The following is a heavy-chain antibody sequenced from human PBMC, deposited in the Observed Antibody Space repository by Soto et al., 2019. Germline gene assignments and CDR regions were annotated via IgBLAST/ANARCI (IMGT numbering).Heavy chain of an antibody. D-gene: IGHD6-19*01. J-gene: IGHJ4*02. V-gene: IGHV3-21*01. Sequence: GGSLRLSCAASGFTFSSYSMNWVRQAPGKGLEWVSSISSSSSYIYYADSVKGRFTISRDNAKNSLYLQMNSLRAEDTAVYYCARDAIKAWVRSGWYYLDYWGQGTLVTVSS. CDR3: ARDAIKAWVRSGWYYLDY. CDR2: ISSSSSYI. CDR1: GFTFSSYS.